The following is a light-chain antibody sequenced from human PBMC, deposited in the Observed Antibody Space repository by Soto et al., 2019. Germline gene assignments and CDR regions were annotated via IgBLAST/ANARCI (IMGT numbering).Light chain of an antibody. CDR1: SSDIGGYNY. CDR3: AAWDDNLNAYV. J-gene: IGLJ1*01. Sequence: QSALTQPPSASGSPGQSVTISCTGTSSDIGGYNYVSWYQQHPGKAPKLLIYIGDQRASGVSDRFSGSKSGTSASLAISGLRSDDEADYYCAAWDDNLNAYVFGSGTKLTVL. V-gene: IGLV2-8*01. CDR2: IGD.